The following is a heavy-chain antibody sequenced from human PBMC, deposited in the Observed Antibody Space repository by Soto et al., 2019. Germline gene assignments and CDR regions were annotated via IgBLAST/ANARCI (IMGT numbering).Heavy chain of an antibody. V-gene: IGHV1-18*01. D-gene: IGHD2-15*01. CDR3: ARDHRGGTDAFDI. Sequence: QVQLVQSGAEVKKPGASVKVSCKASGYTFTSFGISWVRQAPRQGLEWMGWISAYNGNTNYAENLQGRGTMTTDTSTSTAYMELRSRRSDDTAVYYCARDHRGGTDAFDIWGQGTMVTVSS. J-gene: IGHJ3*02. CDR2: ISAYNGNT. CDR1: GYTFTSFG.